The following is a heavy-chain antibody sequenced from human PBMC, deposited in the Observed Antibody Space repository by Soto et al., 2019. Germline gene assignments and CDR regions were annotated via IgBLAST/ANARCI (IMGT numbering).Heavy chain of an antibody. V-gene: IGHV1-18*01. CDR3: VRDRGRSCIGGTCPFDY. CDR2: ISTYDGNT. Sequence: QVQLVQSGAEVKNPGASVRVSCRASGYSFTIYGITWVRQAPGQGLEWMGWISTYDGNTNYAQNFQGRVSMARDTSTSTAYMELRSLRSDDTAVYYCVRDRGRSCIGGTCPFDYWGQGTLVTVSS. J-gene: IGHJ4*02. CDR1: GYSFTIYG. D-gene: IGHD2-15*01.